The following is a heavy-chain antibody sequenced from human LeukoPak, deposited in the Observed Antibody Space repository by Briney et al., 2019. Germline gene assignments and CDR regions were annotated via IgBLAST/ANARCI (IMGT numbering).Heavy chain of an antibody. CDR2: ISSSSSYI. V-gene: IGHV3-21*04. CDR1: GFTFSSYS. J-gene: IGHJ3*02. CDR3: ARGLFLSGYLDAFDI. D-gene: IGHD3-22*01. Sequence: TGGSLRLSCAASGFTFSSYSMNWVRQAPGKGLEWVSSISSSSSYIYYADSVKGRFTISRDNAKNSLYLQMNSLRVEDTAVYYCARGLFLSGYLDAFDIWGQGTVVTVSS.